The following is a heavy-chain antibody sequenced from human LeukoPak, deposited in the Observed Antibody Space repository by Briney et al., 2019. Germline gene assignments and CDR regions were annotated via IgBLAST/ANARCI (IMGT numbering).Heavy chain of an antibody. CDR3: VGGSFTESFDY. CDR2: IYSGGST. D-gene: IGHD1-26*01. J-gene: IGHJ4*02. CDR1: GFTVSSNY. Sequence: PGGSLRLSCAASGFTVSSNYMSWVRQAPGKGLEWVSVIYSGGSTYYADSVKGRFTISRDNSKNTLYLQMNSLRAEDTAVYYCVGGSFTESFDYWGQGTLVTVSS. V-gene: IGHV3-53*01.